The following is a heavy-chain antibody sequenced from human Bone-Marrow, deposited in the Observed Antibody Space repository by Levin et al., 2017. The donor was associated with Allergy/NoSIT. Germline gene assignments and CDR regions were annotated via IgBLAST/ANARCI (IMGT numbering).Heavy chain of an antibody. D-gene: IGHD5-18*01. V-gene: IGHV3-21*01. CDR2: ISSSSSYI. CDR1: GFTFSSYS. J-gene: IGHJ3*02. Sequence: GESLKISCAASGFTFSSYSMNWVRQAPGKGLEWVSSISSSSSYIYYADSVKGRFTISRDNAKNSLYLQMNSLRAEDTAVYYCARAGYPGAFDIWGQGTMVTVSS. CDR3: ARAGYPGAFDI.